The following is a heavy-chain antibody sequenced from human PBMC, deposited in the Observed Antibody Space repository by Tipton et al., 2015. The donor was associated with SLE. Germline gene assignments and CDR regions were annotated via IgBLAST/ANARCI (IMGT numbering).Heavy chain of an antibody. CDR2: ISGSGGST. CDR1: GFTFSSYA. Sequence: SLRLSCAASGFTFSSYAMSWVRQAPGKGLEWVSAISGSGGSTYYADSVKGRFTITRDNSKNTLYLQMNSLRAEDTAVYYCAKEGVVVPAAIPSWFDPWGQGTLVTVSS. CDR3: AKEGVVVPAAIPSWFDP. J-gene: IGHJ5*02. D-gene: IGHD2-2*01. V-gene: IGHV3-23*01.